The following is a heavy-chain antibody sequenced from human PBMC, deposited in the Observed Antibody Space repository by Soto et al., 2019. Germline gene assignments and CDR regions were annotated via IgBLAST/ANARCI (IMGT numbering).Heavy chain of an antibody. D-gene: IGHD6-13*01. Sequence: SVKVSCKASGGTFSSYAISWVRQAPGQGLEWMGGIIPIFGTANYAQKFQGRVTITADESTSTAYMELSSLRSEDTAVYYCARDRSMGSSWYQGWSRAGNWFDPWGQGTLVTVSS. V-gene: IGHV1-69*13. CDR3: ARDRSMGSSWYQGWSRAGNWFDP. CDR2: IIPIFGTA. J-gene: IGHJ5*02. CDR1: GGTFSSYA.